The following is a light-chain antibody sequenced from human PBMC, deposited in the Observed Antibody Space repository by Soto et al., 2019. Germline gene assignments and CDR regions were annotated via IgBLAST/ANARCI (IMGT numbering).Light chain of an antibody. J-gene: IGKJ3*01. CDR2: GAS. V-gene: IGKV3D-15*01. CDR1: QSINTD. Sequence: DTLMTQSPATLSVSPGERATLSCRASQSINTDLAWYQQKPGQAPRLLIYGASTRATGIPARFSGSGSGTDFTLTISSLQSEDFAVYYCQRYTDWPLFAFGPGTRVDFK. CDR3: QRYTDWPLFA.